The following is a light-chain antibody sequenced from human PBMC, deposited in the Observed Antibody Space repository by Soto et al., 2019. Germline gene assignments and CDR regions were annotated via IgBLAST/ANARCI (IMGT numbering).Light chain of an antibody. J-gene: IGLJ1*01. V-gene: IGLV2-14*01. CDR1: SSDVGGYGY. CDR3: SSHTSGSTRV. CDR2: EVT. Sequence: SVLTQPSSVSGSPGQSIAISCTGTSSDVGGYGYVSWYQQQPDKAPKLMIYEVTQRPSGVSNRFSGSKSGNTASLTISGLQAEDEADYYCSSHTSGSTRVFGTGTKVTVL.